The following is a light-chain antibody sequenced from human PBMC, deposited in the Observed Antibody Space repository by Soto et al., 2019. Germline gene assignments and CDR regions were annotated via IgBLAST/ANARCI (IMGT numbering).Light chain of an antibody. Sequence: QSVLTQPPSASGTPGQRVTISCSGSGSSIGTNTVNWYRQLPGTAPKLXIYXXNXXXXXVPDRFSGXKSGTSAXLAISGLXXXXXXXXYCAAWDGSLNNVLFGGGTKLTVL. CDR1: GSSIGTNT. V-gene: IGLV1-44*01. CDR3: AAWDGSLNNVL. J-gene: IGLJ2*01. CDR2: XXN.